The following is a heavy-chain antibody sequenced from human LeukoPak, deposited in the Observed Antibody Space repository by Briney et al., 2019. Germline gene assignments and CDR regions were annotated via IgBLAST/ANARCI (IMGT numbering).Heavy chain of an antibody. CDR2: IDYSGNT. Sequence: SGTLSLTCSVSGGSFGSSGYYWSWIRQHPGKGLEWIGSIDYSGNTYYNPSLKSRLTISEDTSKSQFSLKLRSVTAADTAVYYCAREVLISNWFDPWGQGTPVTVSS. V-gene: IGHV4-31*03. D-gene: IGHD3-9*01. J-gene: IGHJ5*02. CDR1: GGSFGSSGYY. CDR3: AREVLISNWFDP.